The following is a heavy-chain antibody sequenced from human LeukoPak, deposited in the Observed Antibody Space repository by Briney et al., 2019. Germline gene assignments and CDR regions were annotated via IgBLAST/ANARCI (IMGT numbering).Heavy chain of an antibody. CDR2: IYYSGST. CDR3: ASGGGVVVN. Sequence: SETLSLTCTVSGGSVSSGSYYWSWIRQHPGKGLEWIGYIYYSGSTYYNPSLKSRVTISVDTSKNQFSLKLSSVTAADTAVYYCASGGGVVVNWGQGTLVTVSS. D-gene: IGHD3-22*01. CDR1: GGSVSSGSYY. V-gene: IGHV4-31*03. J-gene: IGHJ4*02.